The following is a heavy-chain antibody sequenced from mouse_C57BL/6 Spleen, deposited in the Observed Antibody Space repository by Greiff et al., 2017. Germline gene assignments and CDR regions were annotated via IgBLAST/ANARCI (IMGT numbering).Heavy chain of an antibody. CDR3: ARWDYYAMDD. J-gene: IGHJ4*01. CDR2: IDPSDSYT. V-gene: IGHV1-69*01. CDR1: GYTFTSYW. Sequence: QVQLQQPGAELVMPGASVKLSCKASGYTFTSYWMHWVKQRPGQGLEWIGEIDPSDSYTNYNQKFKGKSTLTVDKSSSTAYMQLSSLTSEDSAVYYCARWDYYAMDDWGQGTSGTVSS.